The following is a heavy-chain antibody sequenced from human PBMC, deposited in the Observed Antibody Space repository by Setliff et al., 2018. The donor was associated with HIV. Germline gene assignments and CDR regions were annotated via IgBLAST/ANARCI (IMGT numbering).Heavy chain of an antibody. V-gene: IGHV4-59*01. Sequence: SETLSLTCTVSGGSIDRSYWSWIRQSPGKGLEWLGNVYHTGNSHYNPSLKSRVTMSVDTSTSQFSLRLTSMTAADTAVYYCARAYYDHLWASYRFDYWGQGTLVTVSS. CDR2: VYHTGNS. CDR1: GGSIDRSY. CDR3: ARAYYDHLWASYRFDY. J-gene: IGHJ4*02. D-gene: IGHD3-16*02.